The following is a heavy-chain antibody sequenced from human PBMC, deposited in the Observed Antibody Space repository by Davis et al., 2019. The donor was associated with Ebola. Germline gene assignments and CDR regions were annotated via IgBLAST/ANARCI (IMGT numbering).Heavy chain of an antibody. CDR1: GFIFRIYD. Sequence: GESLKISCAASGFIFRIYDMHWVRQVPGKGLEWVSSIGTAGDTYYPGSVKGRFTISRENVKSSLYLQMNSLRAGDTAVYYCARAIFGGVSMDFWGQGTTVTVSS. J-gene: IGHJ6*02. CDR2: IGTAGDT. CDR3: ARAIFGGVSMDF. V-gene: IGHV3-13*01. D-gene: IGHD3-3*01.